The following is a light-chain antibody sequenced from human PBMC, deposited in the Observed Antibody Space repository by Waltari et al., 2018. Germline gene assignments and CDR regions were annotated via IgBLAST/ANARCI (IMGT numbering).Light chain of an antibody. CDR1: QSVSSN. CDR3: QQYNNWPPLVT. Sequence: EIVMTQSPATLSVSPGERATLSCRASQSVSSNLAWYQKKPGQAPRLLIYGASTMATGIPGRFSGSGSGTEFTLTISSLQSEDFAVYYCQQYNNWPPLVTFGPGTKVDIK. J-gene: IGKJ3*01. V-gene: IGKV3-15*01. CDR2: GAS.